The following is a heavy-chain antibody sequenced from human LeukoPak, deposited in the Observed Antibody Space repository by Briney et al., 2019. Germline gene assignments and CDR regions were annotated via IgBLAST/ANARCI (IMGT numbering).Heavy chain of an antibody. J-gene: IGHJ6*02. V-gene: IGHV3-7*01. CDR3: ARDPGYCSGGSCTYCCYYGMDV. Sequence: GGSLRLSCAASGFTFSSYWISWVRQAPWKGLEWVANIKQDGSEKYYVDSVKGRFTISRDNAKNSLYLQMNSLRAEDTAVYYCARDPGYCSGGSCTYCCYYGMDVWGQGTTVTVSS. CDR1: GFTFSSYW. D-gene: IGHD2-15*01. CDR2: IKQDGSEK.